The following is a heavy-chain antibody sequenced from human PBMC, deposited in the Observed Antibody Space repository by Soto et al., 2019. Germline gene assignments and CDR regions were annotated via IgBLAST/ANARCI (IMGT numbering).Heavy chain of an antibody. CDR3: ARGGYSSSSVSYYYGMDV. CDR2: ISAYNGNT. CDR1: GYTFTSYG. D-gene: IGHD6-6*01. J-gene: IGHJ6*02. V-gene: IGHV1-18*01. Sequence: QVQLVQSAAEVKKPGASVKVSCKASGYTFTSYGISWVRQAPGQGLEWMGWISAYNGNTNYAQKLQGRVTMTTDTSTSTAYRERRSLRSDDTAVYYCARGGYSSSSVSYYYGMDVWGQGTTVTVSS.